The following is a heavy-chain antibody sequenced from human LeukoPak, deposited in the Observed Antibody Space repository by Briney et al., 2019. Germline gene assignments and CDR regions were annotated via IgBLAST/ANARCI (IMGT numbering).Heavy chain of an antibody. CDR1: GFTFSSYG. CDR2: IWYDGSNK. J-gene: IGHJ6*02. D-gene: IGHD6-13*01. CDR3: ARGEVAAPPDYYYGMDV. V-gene: IGHV3-33*01. Sequence: GGSLRLSCAASGFTFSSYGMHWVRQAPGKGLEWVAVIWYDGSNKYYADSVKGRFTISRDNSKNTLYLQMNSLRAEDTAVYYCARGEVAAPPDYYYGMDVWGQGTTVTVSS.